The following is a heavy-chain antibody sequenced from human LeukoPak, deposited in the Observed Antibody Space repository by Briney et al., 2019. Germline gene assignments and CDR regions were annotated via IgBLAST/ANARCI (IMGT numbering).Heavy chain of an antibody. J-gene: IGHJ6*03. CDR3: ARLAARRTIDYYYMDV. V-gene: IGHV4-4*09. CDR1: GGSISSYY. Sequence: SETLSLTCTVSGGSISSYYWSWIRQPPGKGLEWIGYIYTSGSTNYNPSLKSRVTISVDTSKNQFSLKLSSVTAADTAVYYCARLAARRTIDYYYMDVWGKGTTVTVSS. D-gene: IGHD6-6*01. CDR2: IYTSGST.